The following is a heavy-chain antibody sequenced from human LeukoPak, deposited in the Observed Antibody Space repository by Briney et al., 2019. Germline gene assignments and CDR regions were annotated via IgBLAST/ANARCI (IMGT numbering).Heavy chain of an antibody. CDR3: ARDLSGAGGRWFDP. CDR1: GGSISSYY. D-gene: IGHD6-19*01. Sequence: PSETLSLTCTVSGGSISSYYWSWIRQPPGKGLEWIGYIFYSGTTNYNPSLKSRVIISVDTSKNQFSLNLSSVTAADTAVYYCARDLSGAGGRWFDPWGQGTLVTVSS. CDR2: IFYSGTT. V-gene: IGHV4-59*01. J-gene: IGHJ5*02.